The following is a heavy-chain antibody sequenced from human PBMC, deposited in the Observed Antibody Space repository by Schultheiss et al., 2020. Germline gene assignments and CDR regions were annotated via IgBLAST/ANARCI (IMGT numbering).Heavy chain of an antibody. CDR1: GGSISSSIYY. CDR2: IYYSGST. D-gene: IGHD5-18*01. Sequence: GSLRLSCTVSGGSISSSIYYWGWIRQPPGKGLEWIGYIYYSGSTNYNPSLKSRVTISVDTSKNQFSLKLSSVTAADTAVYYCARGWTQLWNSYYNHGMDVWGQGTTVTVSS. V-gene: IGHV4-61*05. CDR3: ARGWTQLWNSYYNHGMDV. J-gene: IGHJ6*02.